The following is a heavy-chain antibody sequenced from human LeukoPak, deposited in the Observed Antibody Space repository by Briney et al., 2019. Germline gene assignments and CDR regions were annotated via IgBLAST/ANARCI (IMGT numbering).Heavy chain of an antibody. CDR1: AYTFSNYA. D-gene: IGHD3-22*01. CDR2: IDSGGGST. J-gene: IGHJ4*02. CDR3: ASADSSGYRYY. V-gene: IGHV3-23*01. Sequence: GGSLRLSCVASAYTFSNYAMSWVRQAPGKGLEWVSSIDSGGGSTYYADSVKGRFTISRDNSKNTLYLQMNSLRAEDTAIYYCASADSSGYRYYWGQGTLVTVSS.